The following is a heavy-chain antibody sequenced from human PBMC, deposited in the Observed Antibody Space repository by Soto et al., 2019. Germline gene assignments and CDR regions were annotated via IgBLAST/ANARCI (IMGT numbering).Heavy chain of an antibody. CDR1: GGSISSSSFY. CDR3: AREGNLGRWIQPLDA. Sequence: SETLSLTCTVSGGSISSSSFYWGWVRQPPGKGLECIGNINYSGTTNYNPSLKSRVTMSVDTSKNHFSLKLISVTTADTAVYFCAREGNLGRWIQPLDAWGQGTLVTVSS. D-gene: IGHD2-2*03. J-gene: IGHJ5*02. CDR2: INYSGTT. V-gene: IGHV4-39*02.